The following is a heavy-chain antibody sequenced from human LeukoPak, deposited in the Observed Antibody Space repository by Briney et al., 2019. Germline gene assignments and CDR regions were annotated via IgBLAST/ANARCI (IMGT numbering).Heavy chain of an antibody. CDR1: GFTFGDYA. CDR3: TRYVTTPNWNYQDWFDP. CDR2: IRSKAYGGTT. J-gene: IGHJ5*02. D-gene: IGHD1-7*01. Sequence: GGSLRLSCTASGFTFGDYAMSWFSQAPGKGLEWVGFIRSKAYGGTTEYAASVKGRFTISRDDSKSIAYLQMNSLKTEDTAVYYCTRYVTTPNWNYQDWFDPWGQGTLVTVSS. V-gene: IGHV3-49*03.